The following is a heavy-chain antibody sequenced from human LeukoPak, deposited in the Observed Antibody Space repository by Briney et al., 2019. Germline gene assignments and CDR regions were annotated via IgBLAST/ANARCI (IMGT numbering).Heavy chain of an antibody. CDR3: ARGDILTGYYWVY. V-gene: IGHV5-51*01. Sequence: GESLKISCKGSGYTFTNYWVGWVRQMPGKGLEWMGIFYPGDSDTRYNPSFQGQFTNSVDKSISTAFLQWSSLKASDTAMYYCARGDILTGYYWVYWGQGTLVTVSS. CDR2: FYPGDSDT. J-gene: IGHJ4*02. D-gene: IGHD3-9*01. CDR1: GYTFTNYW.